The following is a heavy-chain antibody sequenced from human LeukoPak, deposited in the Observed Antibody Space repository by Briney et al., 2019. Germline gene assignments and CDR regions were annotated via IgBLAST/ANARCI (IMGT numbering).Heavy chain of an antibody. CDR3: ARESGKFDY. J-gene: IGHJ4*02. V-gene: IGHV3-43*02. Sequence: PGGSLRLSCVASGLPIADFAMHLVRQAPGKGLEWVSLISGDGVSTFYADSVKGRFSISRDNSKNSLFLEMNSLRTEDTAMYYCARESGKFDYWGQGTLVAVSS. CDR2: ISGDGVST. CDR1: GLPIADFA.